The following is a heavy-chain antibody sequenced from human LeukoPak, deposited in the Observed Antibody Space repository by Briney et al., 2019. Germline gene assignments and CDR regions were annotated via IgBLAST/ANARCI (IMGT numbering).Heavy chain of an antibody. CDR3: ARNRRITMVRGVSNWFDP. V-gene: IGHV1-2*02. CDR1: GYTFTSYY. J-gene: IGHJ5*02. CDR2: INPNSGGT. D-gene: IGHD3-10*01. Sequence: ASVKVSCKASGYTFTSYYMHWVRQAPGQGLEWMGWINPNSGGTNYAQKFQGRVTMTRDTSISTAYMELSRLRSDDTAVYYCARNRRITMVRGVSNWFDPWGQGTLVTVSS.